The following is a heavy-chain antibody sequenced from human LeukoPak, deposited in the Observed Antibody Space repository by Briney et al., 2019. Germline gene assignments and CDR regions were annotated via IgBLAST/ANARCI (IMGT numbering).Heavy chain of an antibody. J-gene: IGHJ5*02. V-gene: IGHV1-18*01. CDR3: ARDLSGLWFGELYFDP. CDR1: GYTFTSYG. CDR2: ISAHNGNT. D-gene: IGHD3-10*01. Sequence: ASVKVSCKASGYTFTSYGISWVRQAPGQGLEWMGWISAHNGNTNYAQKLQGRVTMTTDTSTSTAYMELRSLRSDDTAVYYCARDLSGLWFGELYFDPWGQGTLVTVSS.